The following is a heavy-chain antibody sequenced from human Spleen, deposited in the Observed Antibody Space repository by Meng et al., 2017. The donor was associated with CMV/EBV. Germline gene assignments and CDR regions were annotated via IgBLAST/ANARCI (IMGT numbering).Heavy chain of an antibody. CDR3: ARLGYCSSTSCFYRYFDL. CDR1: SISSSSYY. CDR2: IYYSGST. Sequence: SISSSSYYWGWIRQPPGKGLEWIGSIYYSGSTYYNPSLKSRVTISVDTSKNQFSLKLSSVTAADTAVYYCARLGYCSSTSCFYRYFDLWGRGTLVTVSS. D-gene: IGHD2-2*01. V-gene: IGHV4-39*01. J-gene: IGHJ2*01.